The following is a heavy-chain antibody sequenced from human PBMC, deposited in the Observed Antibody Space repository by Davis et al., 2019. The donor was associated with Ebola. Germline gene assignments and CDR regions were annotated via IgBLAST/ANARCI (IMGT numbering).Heavy chain of an antibody. J-gene: IGHJ5*02. V-gene: IGHV4-30-4*01. Sequence: MPSETLSLTCTVPGGSISSGDYYWSWIRQPPGKGLEWIGYIYYSGSTYYNPSLKSRVTISVDTSKNQFSLKLGSVTAGDKAVYYCARAYSSGWNWFDPWGQGTLVTVSS. CDR2: IYYSGST. CDR1: GGSISSGDYY. CDR3: ARAYSSGWNWFDP. D-gene: IGHD6-19*01.